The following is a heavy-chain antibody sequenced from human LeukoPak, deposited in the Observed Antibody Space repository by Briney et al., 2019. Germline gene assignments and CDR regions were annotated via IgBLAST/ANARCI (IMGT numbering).Heavy chain of an antibody. J-gene: IGHJ4*02. CDR3: ARGYYYDSSDHVGDY. CDR2: ISAYNANT. V-gene: IGHV1-18*01. D-gene: IGHD3-22*01. Sequence: ASVKVSCKASGYTFTSYGISWVRQAPGQGLEWMGWISAYNANTNYAQKLQGRVTMTTGTFTSTAYMELRSLRSDDTAVYYCARGYYYDSSDHVGDYWGQGTLVTVSS. CDR1: GYTFTSYG.